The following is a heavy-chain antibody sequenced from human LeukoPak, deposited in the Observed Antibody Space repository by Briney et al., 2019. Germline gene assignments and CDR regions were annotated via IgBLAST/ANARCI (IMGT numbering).Heavy chain of an antibody. CDR1: GFTFSSYG. J-gene: IGHJ5*02. D-gene: IGHD1-26*01. CDR3: AREGSGSYYWFDP. CDR2: ISSSSSYI. V-gene: IGHV3-21*01. Sequence: GGSLRLSCAASGFTFSSYGMNWVRQAPGKGLEWVSSISSSSSYIYYADSVKGRFTISRYNAKNSLYLQKNSLRAEDTAVYYCAREGSGSYYWFDPWGQGTLVTVSS.